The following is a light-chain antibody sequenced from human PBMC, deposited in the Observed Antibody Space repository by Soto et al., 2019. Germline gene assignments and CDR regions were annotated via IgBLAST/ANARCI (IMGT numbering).Light chain of an antibody. Sequence: QSVPTQPPSESGAPGQRVTISCTGSSSNIGAGYDVHWYQQFPGTVPKLLIYANSNRPSGVPDRISGSKSGTSASLAITGLQAEDEADYYCQSYDSSLSAWVFGGGTKLTVL. J-gene: IGLJ3*02. CDR1: SSNIGAGYD. CDR2: ANS. CDR3: QSYDSSLSAWV. V-gene: IGLV1-40*01.